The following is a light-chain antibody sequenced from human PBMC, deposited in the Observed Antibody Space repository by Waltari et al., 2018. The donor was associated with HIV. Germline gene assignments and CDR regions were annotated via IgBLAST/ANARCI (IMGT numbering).Light chain of an antibody. Sequence: QSALTQPRSVSGSPGQSVTISCTGTSSDVGAYNYVSWYQQHPGKAPKLMIYDVNKRPSGVPDRFSGSKSGNTASQNISGLQAEDESDYYCCSYAGIWGVFGTGTKVTVL. V-gene: IGLV2-11*01. J-gene: IGLJ1*01. CDR1: SSDVGAYNY. CDR2: DVN. CDR3: CSYAGIWGV.